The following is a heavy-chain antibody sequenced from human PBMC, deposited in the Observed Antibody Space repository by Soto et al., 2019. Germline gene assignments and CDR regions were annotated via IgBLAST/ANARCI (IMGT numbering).Heavy chain of an antibody. CDR1: GDAIGTTRSY. CDR3: ARHEGNCNVWPLDY. V-gene: IGHV4-39*01. D-gene: IGHD2-15*01. Sequence: QVQLLESGPGLVKPSETLSLTCTVSGDAIGTTRSYWAWIRQSPGKGLEWIGNIHYSGSTYYMPSHRSRVTFSVDTSKNQFSLRLTSVTAEDTAVYFCARHEGNCNVWPLDYWGQGILITVST. CDR2: IHYSGST. J-gene: IGHJ4*02.